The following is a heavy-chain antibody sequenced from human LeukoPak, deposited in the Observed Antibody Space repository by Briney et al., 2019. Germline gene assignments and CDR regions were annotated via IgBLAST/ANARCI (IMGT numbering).Heavy chain of an antibody. CDR3: AKRRDSGIDY. J-gene: IGHJ4*02. CDR2: IGGGGGST. D-gene: IGHD5-24*01. Sequence: GGSLRLSCAASGFTFSSVARSWVRQAPGKVLEWVSAIGGGGGSTYYADSVEGRFTSSRDNYKNPVYLQMNSLRAEDTAVYYCAKRRDSGIDYWGQGTLVTVSS. CDR1: GFTFSSVA. V-gene: IGHV3-23*01.